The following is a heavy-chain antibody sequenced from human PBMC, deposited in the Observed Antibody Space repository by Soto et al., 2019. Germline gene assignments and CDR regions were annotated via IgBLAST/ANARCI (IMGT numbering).Heavy chain of an antibody. V-gene: IGHV4-34*01. Sequence: PSETLSLTCAVYGGSFSGYYWSWIRQPPGKGLEWIGEINHSGSTNYNPSLKSRVTISVDTSKNQFSLKLSSVTAADTAVYYCARDGRYDFWSGYYTNWFDPWGQGTLVTVSS. CDR1: GGSFSGYY. D-gene: IGHD3-3*01. CDR2: INHSGST. CDR3: ARDGRYDFWSGYYTNWFDP. J-gene: IGHJ5*02.